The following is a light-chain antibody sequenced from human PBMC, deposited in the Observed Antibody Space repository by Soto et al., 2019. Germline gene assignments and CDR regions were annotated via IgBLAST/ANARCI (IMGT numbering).Light chain of an antibody. Sequence: DIQLTQSPSFLSASVGDRVTITCRASQGIRSYLAWYQQRPGKAPELLIYGASTLQSGVPSRFSGSGSGRDFTLTISSLQPEDVATYYCQEYNSGLTFGGGTKV. CDR3: QEYNSGLT. J-gene: IGKJ4*01. CDR2: GAS. V-gene: IGKV1-27*01. CDR1: QGIRSY.